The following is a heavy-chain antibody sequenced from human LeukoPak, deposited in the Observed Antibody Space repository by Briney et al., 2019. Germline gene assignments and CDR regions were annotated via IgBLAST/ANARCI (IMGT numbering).Heavy chain of an antibody. D-gene: IGHD5-24*01. CDR3: ARARDGYNFWYFDY. CDR1: GFTFSSYA. J-gene: IGHJ4*02. Sequence: GGSLRLSCAASGFTFSSYAMNWVRQAPGKGLQWVSSISGSGVNTYYADSVKGRFTSSRDNSKDTLYLQMNSLRAEDTAVYYCARARDGYNFWYFDYWGQGTLVTVSS. V-gene: IGHV3-23*01. CDR2: ISGSGVNT.